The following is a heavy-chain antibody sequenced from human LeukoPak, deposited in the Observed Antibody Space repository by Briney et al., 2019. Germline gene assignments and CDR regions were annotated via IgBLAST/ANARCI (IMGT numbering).Heavy chain of an antibody. V-gene: IGHV1-8*01. CDR3: ARSGVVVPAAMNYYYGMDV. CDR1: GYTFTSYD. D-gene: IGHD2-2*01. CDR2: MNPNSGNT. J-gene: IGHJ6*02. Sequence: ASVKFSCKASGYTFTSYDINWVRQATGQGLEWMGWMNPNSGNTGYAQKFQGRVTMTRNTSISTAYMELSSLRSEDTAVYYCARSGVVVPAAMNYYYGMDVWGQGTTVTVSS.